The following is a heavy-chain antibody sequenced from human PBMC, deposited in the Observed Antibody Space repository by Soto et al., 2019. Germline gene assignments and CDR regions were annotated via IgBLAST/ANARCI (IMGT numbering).Heavy chain of an antibody. J-gene: IGHJ6*03. Sequence: SETLSLTCTVSGGSISSYYWSWIRQPPGKGLEWIGYIYYSGSTNYNPSLKSRVTISVDTSKNQFSLKLSSVTAADTAVYYCARGEDGTTGTGPDYYYYMDVWGKGTTVTVSS. D-gene: IGHD1-1*01. V-gene: IGHV4-59*08. CDR3: ARGEDGTTGTGPDYYYYMDV. CDR2: IYYSGST. CDR1: GGSISSYY.